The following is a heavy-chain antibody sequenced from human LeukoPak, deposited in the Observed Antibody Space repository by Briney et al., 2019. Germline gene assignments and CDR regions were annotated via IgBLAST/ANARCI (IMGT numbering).Heavy chain of an antibody. J-gene: IGHJ4*02. D-gene: IGHD3-22*01. CDR1: GGTFSSYA. Sequence: SVKVSCKASGGTFSSYAISWVRQAPGQGLEWMGRIIPIFGTANYAQKFQGRVTITTDKSTSTAYMELSSLRSEDTAVYYCASGEYYYDSSGYLPGGYFDYWGQGTLVTVSS. CDR3: ASGEYYYDSSGYLPGGYFDY. V-gene: IGHV1-69*05. CDR2: IIPIFGTA.